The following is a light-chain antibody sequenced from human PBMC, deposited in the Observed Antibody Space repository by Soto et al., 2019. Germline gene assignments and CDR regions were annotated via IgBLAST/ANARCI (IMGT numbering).Light chain of an antibody. Sequence: ESVLTQAPGTLSLSPGERATLSCRASQSVSSSFLAWYQLKPGQAPRLLIYGACSRATGIPDRFSGSGSGTDFTLTISRLEPEDFAVYYCQQYDSSPWTFGQGTKVEIK. CDR3: QQYDSSPWT. CDR2: GAC. J-gene: IGKJ1*01. CDR1: QSVSSSF. V-gene: IGKV3-20*01.